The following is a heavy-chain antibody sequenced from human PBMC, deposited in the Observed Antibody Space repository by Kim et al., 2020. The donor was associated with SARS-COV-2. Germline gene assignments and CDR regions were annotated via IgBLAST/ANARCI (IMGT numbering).Heavy chain of an antibody. Sequence: NTKSSQKFPRRVTITTDTSARTAYMELSSLRSEDTAVYYCAREGGFKLDDWGQGTLVTVSS. CDR2: NT. V-gene: IGHV1-3*01. D-gene: IGHD3-16*01. J-gene: IGHJ4*02. CDR3: AREGGFKLDD.